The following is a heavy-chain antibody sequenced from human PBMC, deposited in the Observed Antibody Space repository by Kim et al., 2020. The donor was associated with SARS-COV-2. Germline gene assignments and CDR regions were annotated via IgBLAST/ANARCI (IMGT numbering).Heavy chain of an antibody. CDR2: IRSKANSYAT. Sequence: GGSLRLSCAASGFTFSGSAMHWVRQASGKGLEWVGRIRSKANSYATAYAASVKGRFTISRDDSKNTAYLQMNSLKTEDTAVYYCTRHWDDYGDSVFYWGQGTLVTVSS. D-gene: IGHD4-17*01. V-gene: IGHV3-73*01. J-gene: IGHJ4*02. CDR3: TRHWDDYGDSVFY. CDR1: GFTFSGSA.